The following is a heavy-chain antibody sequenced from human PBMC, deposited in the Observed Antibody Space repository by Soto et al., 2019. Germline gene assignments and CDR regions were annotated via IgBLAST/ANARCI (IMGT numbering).Heavy chain of an antibody. D-gene: IGHD3-9*01. Sequence: GGSLRLSCAASGFTFSSYAMHWVRQAPGKGLEWVAVISYDGSNKYYADSVKGRFTISRDNSKNTLYLQMNSLRAEDTTVYYCVRGIRNFDWLLTPGEHWGQGTLVTVSS. CDR3: VRGIRNFDWLLTPGEH. V-gene: IGHV3-30-3*01. CDR1: GFTFSSYA. J-gene: IGHJ1*01. CDR2: ISYDGSNK.